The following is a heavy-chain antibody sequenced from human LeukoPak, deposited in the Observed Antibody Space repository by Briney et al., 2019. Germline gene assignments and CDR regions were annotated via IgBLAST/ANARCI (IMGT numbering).Heavy chain of an antibody. V-gene: IGHV3-30*04. Sequence: PGRSLRLSCAASGFTFSSYAMHWVRQAPGKGLEWVAVISYDGSNKYYADSVKGRFTISRDNSKNTLYLQMNSLRAEDTAVYYCARDHGWNDVWFDYWGQGTLVTLSS. J-gene: IGHJ4*02. CDR3: ARDHGWNDVWFDY. CDR2: ISYDGSNK. CDR1: GFTFSSYA. D-gene: IGHD1-1*01.